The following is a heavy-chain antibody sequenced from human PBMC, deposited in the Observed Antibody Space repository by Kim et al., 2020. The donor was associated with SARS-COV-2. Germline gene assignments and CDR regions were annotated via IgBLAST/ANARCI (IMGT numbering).Heavy chain of an antibody. Sequence: ADAVKARFTISRDNAKNSLYLQMNSLRAGDTALYYCAKVSSTWYIDGFYIWGQGTMVTVSS. J-gene: IGHJ3*02. CDR3: AKVSSTWYIDGFYI. D-gene: IGHD6-13*01. V-gene: IGHV3-9*01.